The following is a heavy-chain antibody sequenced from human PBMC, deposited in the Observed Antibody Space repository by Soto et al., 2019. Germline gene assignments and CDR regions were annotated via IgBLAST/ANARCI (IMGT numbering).Heavy chain of an antibody. D-gene: IGHD1-20*01. CDR1: GYTFIDYY. CDR3: ARAHNWRLAQN. CDR2: IDPSGGST. J-gene: IGHJ4*02. V-gene: IGHV1-46*01. Sequence: QVQLVQSGAEVKKPGASVKVSCKASGYTFIDYYMHWVRQAPGQGLEWMGIIDPSGGSTYYTQKFQGRITMTRDTSTSTVYMEVSSLRSEDTAVYYCARAHNWRLAQNRGQGTLVTVSS.